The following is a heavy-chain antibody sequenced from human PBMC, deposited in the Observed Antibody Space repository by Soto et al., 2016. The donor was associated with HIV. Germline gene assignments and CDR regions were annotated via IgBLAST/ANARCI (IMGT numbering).Heavy chain of an antibody. V-gene: IGHV3-64D*06. D-gene: IGHD3-22*01. CDR2: ITSNGGST. CDR3: VKDTHYYDSSGYPQSGAWDWFDP. Sequence: EVQLVESGGGLVQPGGSLRLSCSASGFTFSSYAMHWVRQAPGKGLEYVSAITSNGGSTYYADSVKGRFTISRDNSKNTLYLQMSSLRAEDTAVYYCVKDTHYYDSSGYPQSGAWDWFDPWGQGTLVTVSS. J-gene: IGHJ5*02. CDR1: GFTFSSYA.